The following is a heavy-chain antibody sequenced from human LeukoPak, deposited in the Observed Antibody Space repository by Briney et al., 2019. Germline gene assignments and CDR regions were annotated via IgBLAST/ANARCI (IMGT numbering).Heavy chain of an antibody. J-gene: IGHJ4*02. Sequence: GGSLRLSCAASGFTSSSYWMSWVRQAPGKGLEWVANIKQDGSEKYYVDFVKGRFTISRDNAKNSLYLQMNSLRAEDTAVYYCARDYYDSSGYYEGDYWGQGTLVTVSS. CDR2: IKQDGSEK. D-gene: IGHD3-22*01. CDR3: ARDYYDSSGYYEGDY. V-gene: IGHV3-7*01. CDR1: GFTSSSYW.